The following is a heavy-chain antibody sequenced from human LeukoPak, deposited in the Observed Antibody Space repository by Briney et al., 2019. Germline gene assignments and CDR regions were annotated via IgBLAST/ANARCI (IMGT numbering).Heavy chain of an antibody. J-gene: IGHJ4*02. Sequence: PGGSLRLSCAASGFTFSSYSMNWVRQAPGKGLEWVSCISSSTTDIYYADSVKGRFTISRDNAKRSVYLQMNSLRVEDTAVYYCARDEGYCSSTSCYGGNYWGQGTLVTVSS. CDR1: GFTFSSYS. D-gene: IGHD2-2*01. V-gene: IGHV3-21*01. CDR3: ARDEGYCSSTSCYGGNY. CDR2: ISSSTTDI.